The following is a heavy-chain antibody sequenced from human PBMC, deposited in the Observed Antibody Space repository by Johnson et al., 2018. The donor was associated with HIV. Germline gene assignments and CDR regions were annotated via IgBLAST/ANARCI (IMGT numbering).Heavy chain of an antibody. V-gene: IGHV3-66*01. J-gene: IGHJ3*02. D-gene: IGHD4/OR15-4a*01. CDR1: GFTVSSNY. CDR3: ARVGANFDALDI. CDR2: IYSGGST. Sequence: EVQLEESGGGLVQPGGSLRLSCAASGFTVSSNYMSWVRQAPGKGLEWVAVIYSGGSTYYADSVKGRFTISRDNSKNTLYLQMNSLRAEDTAVYYCARVGANFDALDIWGQGTMVTVSS.